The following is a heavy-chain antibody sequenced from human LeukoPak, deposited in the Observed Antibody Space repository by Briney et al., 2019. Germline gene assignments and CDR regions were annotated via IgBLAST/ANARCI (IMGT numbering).Heavy chain of an antibody. V-gene: IGHV3-48*01. Sequence: PGGSLRLSCAVSGFTFSRYSMNWVRQAPGKGPEWVSYITSSSSTIYYADSVKGRFTISRNNAKNSPYLQMNSLRAEDTAVYYCASRYYDSSGYLSDYWGQGTLVTVSS. CDR1: GFTFSRYS. J-gene: IGHJ4*02. D-gene: IGHD3-22*01. CDR2: ITSSSSTI. CDR3: ASRYYDSSGYLSDY.